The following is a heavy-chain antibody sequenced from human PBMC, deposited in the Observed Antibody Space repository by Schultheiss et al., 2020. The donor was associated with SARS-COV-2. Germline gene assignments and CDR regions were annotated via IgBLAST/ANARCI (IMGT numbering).Heavy chain of an antibody. CDR3: ASGGNSRRYLGY. D-gene: IGHD4-23*01. V-gene: IGHV3-33*08. J-gene: IGHJ4*02. CDR1: GFTFSSYG. Sequence: GGSLRLSCAASGFTFSSYGMHWVRQAPGKGLEWVAVIWYDGSNKYYADSVKGRFTISRDTSRNTLYLQMNSLRAEDTAVFYCASGGNSRRYLGYWGQGTLVTVSS. CDR2: IWYDGSNK.